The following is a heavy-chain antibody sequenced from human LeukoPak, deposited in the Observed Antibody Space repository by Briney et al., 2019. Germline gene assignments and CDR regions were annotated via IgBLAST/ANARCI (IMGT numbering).Heavy chain of an antibody. CDR2: ISSSSSYI. Sequence: GGSLRLSCAASGFTFNSYWMSWVRQALGKGLEWVSSISSSSSYIYYADSVKGRFTISRDNAKNSLYLQMNSLRAEDTAVYYCARDAYDFWSGYPQYYFDYWGQGTLVTVSS. CDR1: GFTFNSYW. D-gene: IGHD3-3*01. CDR3: ARDAYDFWSGYPQYYFDY. V-gene: IGHV3-21*01. J-gene: IGHJ4*02.